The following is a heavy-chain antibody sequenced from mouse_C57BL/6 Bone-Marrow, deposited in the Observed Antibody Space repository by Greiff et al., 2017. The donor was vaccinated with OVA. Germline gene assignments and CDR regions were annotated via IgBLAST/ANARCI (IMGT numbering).Heavy chain of an antibody. CDR1: GYTFTSYG. CDR2: IYPRSGNT. CDR3: ARSGCLLKYLDY. Sequence: QVQLQQSGAELARPGASVKLSCKASGYTFTSYGISWVKQRTGQGLEWIGDIYPRSGNTYYNEKFKGKATLTADKSSSTAYMKLRSLTSEDSAVYFCARSGCLLKYLDYWGQGTTLTVSS. V-gene: IGHV1-81*01. D-gene: IGHD2-3*01. J-gene: IGHJ2*01.